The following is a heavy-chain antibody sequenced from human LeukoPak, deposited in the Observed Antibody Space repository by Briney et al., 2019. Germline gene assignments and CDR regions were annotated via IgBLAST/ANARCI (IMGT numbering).Heavy chain of an antibody. D-gene: IGHD5-24*01. J-gene: IGHJ4*02. CDR2: TYYRSKWYN. CDR3: AGGRDGYRDFDY. V-gene: IGHV6-1*01. Sequence: SQTLSLTCAISGDSVSSNSAAWNWIRQSPSGGLEWLGRTYYRSKWYNDCAVSVKSRITINPNTSKNQFSLQLNSVTPEDTAVYYCAGGRDGYRDFDYWGQGTLVTVSS. CDR1: GDSVSSNSAA.